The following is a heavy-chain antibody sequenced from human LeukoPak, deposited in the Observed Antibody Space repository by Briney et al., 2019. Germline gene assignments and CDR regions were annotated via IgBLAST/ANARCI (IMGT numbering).Heavy chain of an antibody. D-gene: IGHD4-17*01. CDR2: INPSGGST. J-gene: IGHJ4*02. V-gene: IGHV1-46*01. CDR1: GYTFTSYY. CDR3: ASPLSPVYTVTTEVLDY. Sequence: VASVKVSCKASGYTFTSYYMHWVRQAPGQGLEWMGIINPSGGSTSYVQKFQGTVTMTRDTSTSTVYMELSSLRSEDTAVYYCASPLSPVYTVTTEVLDYWGQGTLVTVSS.